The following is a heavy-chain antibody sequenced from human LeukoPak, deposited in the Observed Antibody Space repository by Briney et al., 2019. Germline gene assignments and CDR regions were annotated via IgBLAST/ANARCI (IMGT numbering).Heavy chain of an antibody. Sequence: PGGSLRLSCAASGFTFSSYWTSWVRQAPGKGLEWIGEINHSGSTNYNPSLKSRVTISVDTSKNQFSLKLSSVTAADTAVYYRARKPRRLRYLTKGDYYYYMDVWGKGTTVTISS. CDR1: GFTFSSYW. J-gene: IGHJ6*03. CDR2: INHSGST. D-gene: IGHD3-9*01. V-gene: IGHV4-34*01. CDR3: ARKPRRLRYLTKGDYYYYMDV.